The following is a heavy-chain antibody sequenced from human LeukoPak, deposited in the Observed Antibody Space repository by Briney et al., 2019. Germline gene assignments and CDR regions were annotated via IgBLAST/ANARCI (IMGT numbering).Heavy chain of an antibody. CDR2: INHSGST. D-gene: IGHD3-10*01. Sequence: SETLSLTCAVYGGSFSGYYWSWIRQPRGKGLEWIGEINHSGSTNYNPSLKSRVTISVDTSKNQFSLKLSSVTAADTAVYYCARHGTPLRYGSGNYYKGAPFDYWGQGTLVTVSS. V-gene: IGHV4-34*01. CDR3: ARHGTPLRYGSGNYYKGAPFDY. J-gene: IGHJ4*02. CDR1: GGSFSGYY.